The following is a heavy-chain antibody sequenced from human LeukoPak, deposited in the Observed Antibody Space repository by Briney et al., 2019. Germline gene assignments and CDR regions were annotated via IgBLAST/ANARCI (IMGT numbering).Heavy chain of an antibody. J-gene: IGHJ4*02. CDR3: ARDVGEYCSSTNCYASHY. Sequence: ASVKVPCKASGYTFTGYYMHWVRQAPGQGLEWMGWINPNSGGTNYAQKFQGRVTMTRDTPISTAYMELSRLRSDDTAVYYCARDVGEYCSSTNCYASHYWGQGTLVTVSS. V-gene: IGHV1-2*02. CDR1: GYTFTGYY. D-gene: IGHD2-2*01. CDR2: INPNSGGT.